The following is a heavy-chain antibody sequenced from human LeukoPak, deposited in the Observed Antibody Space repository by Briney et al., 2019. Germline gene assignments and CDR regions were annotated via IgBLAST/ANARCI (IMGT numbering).Heavy chain of an antibody. D-gene: IGHD6-13*01. CDR3: AKDRPMGIAAAGLFDY. CDR2: ISGSGGST. Sequence: GGSLRLSCAASGFTFSSYAMSWVRQAPGKGLEWVSAISGSGGSTYYADSVKGRFTISRDNSKNTLCLQMNSLRAEDTAVYYCAKDRPMGIAAAGLFDYWGQGTLVTVSS. V-gene: IGHV3-23*01. CDR1: GFTFSSYA. J-gene: IGHJ4*02.